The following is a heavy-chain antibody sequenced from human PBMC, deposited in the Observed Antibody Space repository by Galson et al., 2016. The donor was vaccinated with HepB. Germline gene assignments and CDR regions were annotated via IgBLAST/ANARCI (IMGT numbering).Heavy chain of an antibody. CDR1: KFTFDDSP. V-gene: IGHV3-43*02. CDR2: ISGDGGST. J-gene: IGHJ4*02. Sequence: SLRLSCAASKFTFDDSPMHWVRQVPGKGLEWVSLISGDGGSTFYAASVRGRFTISRDNSKNSLYLEMNSLTSEDTAFYYCARSTGWTIDHWGQGTLVTASS. D-gene: IGHD1-1*01. CDR3: ARSTGWTIDH.